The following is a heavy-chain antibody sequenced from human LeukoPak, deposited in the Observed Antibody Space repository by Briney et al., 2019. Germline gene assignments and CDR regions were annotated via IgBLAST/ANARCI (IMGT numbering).Heavy chain of an antibody. CDR3: ARQWGWFTSGWWLDTLDV. CDR1: GFTFSSYS. V-gene: IGHV3-7*01. CDR2: IKEDGSVK. J-gene: IGHJ3*01. Sequence: GGSLRLSCAASGFTFSSYSMNWACQAPGKGLEWVANIKEDGSVKNYVDSVKGRFTISRDNAANTLYLQINSLRVEDTAVDYCARQWGWFTSGWWLDTLDVWGQGSTVTVSS. D-gene: IGHD6-19*01.